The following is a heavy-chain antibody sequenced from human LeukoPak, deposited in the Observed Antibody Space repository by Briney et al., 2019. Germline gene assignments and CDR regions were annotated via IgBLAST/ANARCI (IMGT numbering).Heavy chain of an antibody. J-gene: IGHJ4*02. CDR2: INPNSGGT. Sequence: GASVNVSCKASGYTFTGYYMHWVRQAPGQGLDWMGWINPNSGGTNYAQKFQGRVTMTRDTSISTAYMELSRLRSDETAVYYCAREVNTMVRGVIGGYFDYWGQGTLVTVSS. V-gene: IGHV1-2*02. CDR3: AREVNTMVRGVIGGYFDY. D-gene: IGHD3-10*01. CDR1: GYTFTGYY.